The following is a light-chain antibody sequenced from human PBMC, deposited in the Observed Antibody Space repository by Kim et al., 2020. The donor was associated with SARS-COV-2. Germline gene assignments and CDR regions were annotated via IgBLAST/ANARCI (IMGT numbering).Light chain of an antibody. CDR2: DAS. CDR3: QKYDGAPWT. CDR1: QFISHY. Sequence: SASVGDRVTITCRTSQFISHYLAWYQQKPGKVPQLLIYDASTLQPGVPSRFSGTASGTEFTLTINSLQPEDVATYYCQKYDGAPWTFGQGTKV. V-gene: IGKV1-27*01. J-gene: IGKJ1*01.